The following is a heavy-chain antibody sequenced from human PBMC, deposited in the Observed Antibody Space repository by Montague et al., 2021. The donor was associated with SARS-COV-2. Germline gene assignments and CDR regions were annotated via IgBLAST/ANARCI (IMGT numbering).Heavy chain of an antibody. CDR1: GGSISSYY. V-gene: IGHV4-59*01. CDR3: ARGGDMNSFDP. CDR2: IYYSGST. Sequence: SETLSLTCTVSGGSISSYYWCWIRQPPGKGLEWIGFIYYSGSTNYNPPHKSRVTISSDTSKNQFSLKLSPVTAADTAVYYCARGGDMNSFDPWGQGTLVTVSS. J-gene: IGHJ5*02. D-gene: IGHD2-21*01.